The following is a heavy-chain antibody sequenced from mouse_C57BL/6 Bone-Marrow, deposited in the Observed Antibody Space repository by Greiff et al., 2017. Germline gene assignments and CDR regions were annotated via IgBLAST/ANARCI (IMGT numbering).Heavy chain of an antibody. CDR3: AREDYDGSWFAD. V-gene: IGHV1-53*01. Sequence: QVQLKQPGTELVKPGASVKLSCKASGYTFTSYWMHWVKQRPGQGLEWIGNINPSNGGTNYNEKFKSKATLTVDNSSSTAYMQLSSLTSEDSEVYYCAREDYDGSWFADWGQGTLVTVSS. CDR2: INPSNGGT. D-gene: IGHD2-4*01. CDR1: GYTFTSYW. J-gene: IGHJ3*01.